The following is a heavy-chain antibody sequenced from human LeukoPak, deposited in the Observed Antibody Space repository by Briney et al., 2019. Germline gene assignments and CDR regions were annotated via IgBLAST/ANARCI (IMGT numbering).Heavy chain of an antibody. D-gene: IGHD7-27*01. J-gene: IGHJ5*02. CDR2: ISSSSSYI. CDR3: ARDNSGYSFDP. Sequence: GGSLRLSCAASGFTFSSYSMNWVRQAPGKGLEWASSISSSSSYIYCADSVKGRFTISRDNAKNSLYLQMNSLRAEDTAVYYCARDNSGYSFDPWGQGTLVTVSS. CDR1: GFTFSSYS. V-gene: IGHV3-21*01.